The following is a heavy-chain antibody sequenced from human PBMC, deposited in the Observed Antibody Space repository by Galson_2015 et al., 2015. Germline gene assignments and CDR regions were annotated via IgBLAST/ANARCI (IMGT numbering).Heavy chain of an antibody. Sequence: SLRLSCAASGFTFSSYYMHWVRQAPGKGLAWVAVISHDGSYKYYADSVKGRFTISRDNSKNTLYLQMNSLRAEDTAVYYCARSLQDYYDSRAFYYWGQGTLVTVSS. CDR3: ARSLQDYYDSRAFYY. V-gene: IGHV3-30*03. D-gene: IGHD3-22*01. CDR1: GFTFSSYY. CDR2: ISHDGSYK. J-gene: IGHJ4*02.